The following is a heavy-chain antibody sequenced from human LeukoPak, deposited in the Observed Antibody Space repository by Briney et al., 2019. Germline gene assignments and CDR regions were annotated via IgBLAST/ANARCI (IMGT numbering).Heavy chain of an antibody. Sequence: ASVKVSCKASGYTFTSYGISWVRQAPGQGLEWMGWISAYNGNTNYAQKLQGRVTMTEDTSTDTAYMELSSLRSEDTAVYYCATQLVVPGNYYGMDVWGQGTTVTVSS. J-gene: IGHJ6*02. CDR2: ISAYNGNT. CDR1: GYTFTSYG. CDR3: ATQLVVPGNYYGMDV. D-gene: IGHD2-15*01. V-gene: IGHV1-18*01.